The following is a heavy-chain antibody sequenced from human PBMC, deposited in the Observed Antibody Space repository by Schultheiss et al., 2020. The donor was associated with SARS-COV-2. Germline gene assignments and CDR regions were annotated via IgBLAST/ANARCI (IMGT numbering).Heavy chain of an antibody. D-gene: IGHD3-22*01. CDR2: IYHSGST. V-gene: IGHV4-39*07. Sequence: SETLSLTCTVSGGSISSSSYYWGWIRQPPGKGLEWIGEIYHSGSTNYNPSLKSRVTISVDTSKNQFSLKLSSVTAADTAVYYCARGRVYYYDSSGYALDYWGQGTLVTVSS. J-gene: IGHJ4*02. CDR1: GGSISSSSYY. CDR3: ARGRVYYYDSSGYALDY.